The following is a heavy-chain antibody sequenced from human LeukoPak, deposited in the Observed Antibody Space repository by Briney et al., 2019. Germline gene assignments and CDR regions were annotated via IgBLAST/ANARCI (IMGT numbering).Heavy chain of an antibody. CDR1: GGSISSYY. Sequence: PPETLSLTCTVSGGSISSYYWSWIRQPPGKGLEWIGYIYYSGSTNYNPSLKSRVTISVDTSKNQFSLKLSSVTAADTAVYYCARAHMITSYYYYYYMDVWGKGTTVTVSS. J-gene: IGHJ6*03. D-gene: IGHD3-16*01. CDR3: ARAHMITSYYYYYYMDV. CDR2: IYYSGST. V-gene: IGHV4-59*01.